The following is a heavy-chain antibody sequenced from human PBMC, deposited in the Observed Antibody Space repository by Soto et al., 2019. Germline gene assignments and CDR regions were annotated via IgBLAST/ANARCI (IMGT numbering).Heavy chain of an antibody. D-gene: IGHD3-3*01. Sequence: QVQLVESGGGVVQPGRSLRLSCAASGFTFSSYAMHWVRQAPGKGLEWVAVISYDGSNKYYADSVKGRFTISRDNSKNTLYLQMNSLRAEDTAVYYCARGQPGFLEWLLPLYGMDVWGQGTTVTVSS. J-gene: IGHJ6*02. CDR3: ARGQPGFLEWLLPLYGMDV. CDR1: GFTFSSYA. V-gene: IGHV3-30-3*01. CDR2: ISYDGSNK.